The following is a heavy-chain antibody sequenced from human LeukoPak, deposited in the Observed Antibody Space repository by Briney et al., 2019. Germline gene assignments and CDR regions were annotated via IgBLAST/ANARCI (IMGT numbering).Heavy chain of an antibody. CDR2: IYHSGST. V-gene: IGHV4-4*02. D-gene: IGHD3-9*01. Sequence: PSETLSLTCAVSGGSIRSSNWWSWVRQPPGKGLEWIGEIYHSGSTNYNPSLKSRVTISVDKSKNQFSLKLSSVTAADTAVYYCARAGRGSWNILTGYFKGAFDYWGQGTLVTVSS. J-gene: IGHJ4*02. CDR1: GGSIRSSNW. CDR3: ARAGRGSWNILTGYFKGAFDY.